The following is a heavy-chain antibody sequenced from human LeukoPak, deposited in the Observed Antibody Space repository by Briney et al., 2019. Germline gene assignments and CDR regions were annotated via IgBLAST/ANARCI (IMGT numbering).Heavy chain of an antibody. CDR3: ARHPTFYVWGDYLGPFDI. CDR1: GYSFTSDW. D-gene: IGHD3-16*01. J-gene: IGHJ3*02. V-gene: IGHV5-51*01. Sequence: AESLKISCKGSGYSFTSDWICWVPQMPGKGLWWMGIIYPCDSDTRYSPSFQGQVTTSADKSISTAYLQWSSLKASDTAMYYCARHPTFYVWGDYLGPFDIWGQGTMVTVSS. CDR2: IYPCDSDT.